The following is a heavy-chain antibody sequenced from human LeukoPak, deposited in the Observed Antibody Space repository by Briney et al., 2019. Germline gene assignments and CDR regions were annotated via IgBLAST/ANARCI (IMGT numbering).Heavy chain of an antibody. D-gene: IGHD5-24*01. J-gene: IGHJ4*02. CDR1: GFTFGTYG. Sequence: GRSLRLSCAASGFTFGTYGMHWVRRAPGKGLEWVALILYDGSNKYYGDSVKGRFTISRDNSKNTLSLQMNSLRPEDTAVYYCATLRDGYMFDCWGQGTLVTVSS. CDR3: ATLRDGYMFDC. CDR2: ILYDGSNK. V-gene: IGHV3-30*03.